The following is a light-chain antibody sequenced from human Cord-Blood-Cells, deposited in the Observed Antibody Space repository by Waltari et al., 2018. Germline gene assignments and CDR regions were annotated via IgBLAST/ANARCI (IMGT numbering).Light chain of an antibody. Sequence: EIVLTQSPGTLSLSPGERATLSCRASQSVSSSYLAWYQQKPGQAPRLLIYGASSRATGIPDRLSGSGSGTDFTLTIGRLQPEDFAVYYCQQYGSSPPYTFGQGTKLEIK. J-gene: IGKJ2*01. CDR3: QQYGSSPPYT. CDR2: GAS. CDR1: QSVSSSY. V-gene: IGKV3-20*01.